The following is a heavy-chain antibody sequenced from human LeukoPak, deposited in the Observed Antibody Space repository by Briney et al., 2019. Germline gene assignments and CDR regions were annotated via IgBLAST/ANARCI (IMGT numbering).Heavy chain of an antibody. CDR1: GYTFTSYA. J-gene: IGHJ6*03. CDR3: ARGFRRQPSGSGPRRTRLYYYYMDV. CDR2: INTNTGNP. V-gene: IGHV7-4-1*02. D-gene: IGHD3-10*01. Sequence: ASVKVSCKASGYTFTSYAMNWVRQAPGQGLEWMGWINTNTGNPTYAQGFTGRFVFSLDTSVSTAYLQISSLKAEDTAVYYCARGFRRQPSGSGPRRTRLYYYYMDVWGKGTTVTISS.